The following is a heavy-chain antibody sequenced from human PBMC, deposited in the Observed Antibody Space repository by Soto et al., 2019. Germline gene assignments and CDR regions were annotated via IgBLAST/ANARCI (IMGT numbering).Heavy chain of an antibody. CDR1: GYTFTSYD. CDR3: ATRVPHYSNSGGYYYHYFDC. J-gene: IGHJ4*02. V-gene: IGHV1-24*01. Sequence: GASVKVSCKASGYTFTSYDINWVRQAPGKGLEWMGGFDPEDFETIYAQKFQDRVTMTEDTSTDTAYMELRGLTSEDTAVYYCATRVPHYSNSGGYYYHYFDCWGQGTLVTVSS. CDR2: FDPEDFET. D-gene: IGHD3-22*01.